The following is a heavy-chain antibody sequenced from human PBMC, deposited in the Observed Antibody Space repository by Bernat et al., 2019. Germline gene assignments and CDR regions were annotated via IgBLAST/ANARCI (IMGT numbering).Heavy chain of an antibody. CDR3: AREFEPYYYGSGSYPWFEP. CDR1: GFTFSSYA. Sequence: SGFTFSSYAMHWVRQAPGKGLEWVAVISYDGSNKYYADSVKGRFTISRDNSKNTLYLQMNSLRAEDTAVYYCAREFEPYYYGSGSYPWFEPWGQ. J-gene: IGHJ5*02. V-gene: IGHV3-30*01. CDR2: ISYDGSNK. D-gene: IGHD3-10*01.